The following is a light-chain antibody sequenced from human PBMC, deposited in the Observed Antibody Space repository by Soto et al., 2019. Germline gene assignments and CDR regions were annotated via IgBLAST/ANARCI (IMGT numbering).Light chain of an antibody. V-gene: IGKV3-15*01. J-gene: IGKJ5*01. Sequence: EIVLTQSPVTLSLSPGERGTLSCRASQSVGTSLAWYQQKPGQAPRLLIYGASTRATGIPARFSGSGSGTEFTLTISSLQSEDFAVYYCQQYNNWPPITFGQGTRLEIK. CDR1: QSVGTS. CDR2: GAS. CDR3: QQYNNWPPIT.